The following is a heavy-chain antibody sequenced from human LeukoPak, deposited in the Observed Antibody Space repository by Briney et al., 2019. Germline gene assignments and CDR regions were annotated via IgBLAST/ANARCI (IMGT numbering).Heavy chain of an antibody. CDR3: ARDCSNGVCFPRDD. CDR1: GYTFTNYG. V-gene: IGHV1-18*01. J-gene: IGHJ4*02. CDR2: ITTYNGNR. D-gene: IGHD2-8*01. Sequence: VASVKVSCKASGYTFTNYGISWVRQAPGQRLEWVGWITTYNGNRKYAEKFQGRVTMTTGTSTSTYYMEMRSLRSDDTAIYYCARDCSNGVCFPRDDWGQGTQLTVS.